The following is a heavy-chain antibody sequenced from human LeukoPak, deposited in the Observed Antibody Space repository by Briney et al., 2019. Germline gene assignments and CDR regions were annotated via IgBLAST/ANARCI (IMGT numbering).Heavy chain of an antibody. CDR3: ARSDWGSLGMGYYFDY. D-gene: IGHD3-16*01. V-gene: IGHV1-69*04. CDR2: IIPILGIA. CDR1: GYTFTSYG. Sequence: SVKVSCKASGYTFTSYGISWVRQAPGQGLEWMGRIIPILGIANYAQKFQGRVTITADKSTSTAYMELSSLRSEDTAMYYCARSDWGSLGMGYYFDYWGQGTLVTVSS. J-gene: IGHJ4*02.